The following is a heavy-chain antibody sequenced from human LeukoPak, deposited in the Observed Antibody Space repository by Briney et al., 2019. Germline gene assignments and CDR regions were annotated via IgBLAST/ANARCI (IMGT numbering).Heavy chain of an antibody. Sequence: GGSLRLSCAASGFTFSTYAMTWVRQAPGKGLEWVSAISASVGTTYYADSVKGRFTISRDNAKNSLYLQMNSLRAEDTALYYCGREGTVGATDYWGQGTLVTVSS. CDR3: GREGTVGATDY. CDR2: ISASVGTT. V-gene: IGHV3-23*01. J-gene: IGHJ4*02. CDR1: GFTFSTYA. D-gene: IGHD1-26*01.